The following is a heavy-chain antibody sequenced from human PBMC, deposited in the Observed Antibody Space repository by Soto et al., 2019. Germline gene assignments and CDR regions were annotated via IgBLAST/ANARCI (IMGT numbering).Heavy chain of an antibody. CDR1: GGSISSYY. J-gene: IGHJ3*02. V-gene: IGHV4-59*01. Sequence: SETLSLTCTVSGGSISSYYWSWIRQPPGKGLEWIGYIYYSGSTNYNPSLKSRVTISVDTSKNQFSLKLSSVTAADTAVYYCARVPYYDFWSGYSHTPFDIWGQGTMVTVSS. D-gene: IGHD3-3*01. CDR2: IYYSGST. CDR3: ARVPYYDFWSGYSHTPFDI.